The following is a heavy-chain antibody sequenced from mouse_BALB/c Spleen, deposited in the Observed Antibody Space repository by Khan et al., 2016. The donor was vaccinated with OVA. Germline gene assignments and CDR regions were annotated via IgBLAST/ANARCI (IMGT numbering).Heavy chain of an antibody. CDR2: ISSGSSTI. CDR1: GFTFSSFG. CDR3: ATYGWWD. D-gene: IGHD1-1*01. Sequence: EVELAESGGGLVQPGGSRKLSCAASGFTFSSFGMHWVRQAPEKGLEWVAYISSGSSTIYYADTVKGRFTISRANPKNTLFLQMTSLRSEDTAMYYCATYGWWDWGAGTTVTVSS. V-gene: IGHV5-17*02. J-gene: IGHJ1*01.